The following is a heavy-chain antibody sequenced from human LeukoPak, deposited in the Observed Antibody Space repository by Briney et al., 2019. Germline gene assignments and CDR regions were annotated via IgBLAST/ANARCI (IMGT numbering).Heavy chain of an antibody. Sequence: SETLSLTCAVSADSFSSHYWTWIRQPPGKGLEWIGYISYIGSTNYNPSLKSRVTISIDTSRNQFSLKLSSVTAADTAVYYCARAIIKGHYFDYWGQGTLVTVSS. D-gene: IGHD3-10*01. V-gene: IGHV4-59*08. CDR1: ADSFSSHY. CDR2: ISYIGST. J-gene: IGHJ4*02. CDR3: ARAIIKGHYFDY.